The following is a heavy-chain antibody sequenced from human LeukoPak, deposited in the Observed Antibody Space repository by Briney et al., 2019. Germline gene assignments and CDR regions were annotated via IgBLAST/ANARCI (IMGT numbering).Heavy chain of an antibody. CDR3: AKDLELAYSDSCAFDY. J-gene: IGHJ4*02. Sequence: GGSLRLSCEASGFTFSSYWMHWVRQAPGKGLVWVSRLNGDGSSTTYADSVKGRFTISRDNAKNTLYLQMNSLRAEDTAVYYCAKDLELAYSDSCAFDYWGQGTLVTVSS. D-gene: IGHD3-22*01. CDR1: GFTFSSYW. V-gene: IGHV3-74*01. CDR2: LNGDGSST.